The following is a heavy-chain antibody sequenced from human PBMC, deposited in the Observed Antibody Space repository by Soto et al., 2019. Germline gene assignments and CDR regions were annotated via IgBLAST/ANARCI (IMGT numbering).Heavy chain of an antibody. J-gene: IGHJ6*02. V-gene: IGHV3-30*18. CDR1: GFSFSGYG. CDR3: AKDIAAMVIYYYYYYGMDV. CDR2: ISYDGSNK. Sequence: PGGSLRLSCAASGFSFSGYGMHWVRQAPGKGLEWVAVISYDGSNKYYADSVKGRFTISRDNSKNTLYLQMNSLRAEDTAVYYCAKDIAAMVIYYYYYYGMDVWGQGTTVTVSS. D-gene: IGHD5-18*01.